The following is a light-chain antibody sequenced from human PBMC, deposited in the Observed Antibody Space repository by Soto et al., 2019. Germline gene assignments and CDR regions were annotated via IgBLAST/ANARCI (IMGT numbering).Light chain of an antibody. CDR2: GAS. CDR3: QQYGSSPFT. Sequence: EIVLTQSPGTLSLSPGERATLSCRASQSVRSRYLAWYQQKPGQAPRLLIYGASSRASGIPDRFSGSGSGTDFTLTISRPEPEDFAVYYCQQYGSSPFTFGPGTKVDIK. CDR1: QSVRSRY. J-gene: IGKJ3*01. V-gene: IGKV3-20*01.